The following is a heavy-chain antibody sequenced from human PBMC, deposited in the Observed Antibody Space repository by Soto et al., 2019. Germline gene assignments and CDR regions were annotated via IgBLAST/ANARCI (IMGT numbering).Heavy chain of an antibody. CDR3: ARTSWDIDTGYYFDY. V-gene: IGHV4-4*02. CDR2: IYHSGSN. CDR1: GGSISSSNW. D-gene: IGHD1-26*01. J-gene: IGHJ4*02. Sequence: QVQLQESGPGLVKPSGTLSLTCAVSGGSISSSNWWSWVRQPPGKGLEWIGEIYHSGSNNYNPSLKRRVTRSVDKSKNQFSLKLSSVTAADTAVYSCARTSWDIDTGYYFDYWGQGTLITVSS.